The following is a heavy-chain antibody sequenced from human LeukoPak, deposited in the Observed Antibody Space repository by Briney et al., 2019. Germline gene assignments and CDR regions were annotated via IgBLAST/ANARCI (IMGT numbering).Heavy chain of an antibody. CDR3: AKDNGIVGGAWFDY. CDR2: IKQDGSEK. V-gene: IGHV3-7*03. Sequence: PGGSLRLSCAASGFTFSSYWMSWVRQAPGKGLEWVANIKQDGSEKYYVDSVKGRFTISRDNAKNSLYLQMNSLRAEDMALYYCAKDNGIVGGAWFDYWGQGTLVTVSS. J-gene: IGHJ4*02. CDR1: GFTFSSYW. D-gene: IGHD1-26*01.